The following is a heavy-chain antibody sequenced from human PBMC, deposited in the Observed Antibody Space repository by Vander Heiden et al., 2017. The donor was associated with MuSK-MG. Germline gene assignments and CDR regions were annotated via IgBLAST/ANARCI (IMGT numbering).Heavy chain of an antibody. V-gene: IGHV1-3*01. D-gene: IGHD6-13*01. CDR1: GYTFTSYA. CDR3: ARVGWQQLVLTLGY. CDR2: INAGNGNT. J-gene: IGHJ4*02. Sequence: QVQLVQSGAEVKKPGASVKVSCKASGYTFTSYAMHWVRQAPGQRLEWMGWINAGNGNTKYSQKFQGRVTITRDTSASTAYMELSSLRSEDTAVYYCARVGWQQLVLTLGYWGQGTLVTVSS.